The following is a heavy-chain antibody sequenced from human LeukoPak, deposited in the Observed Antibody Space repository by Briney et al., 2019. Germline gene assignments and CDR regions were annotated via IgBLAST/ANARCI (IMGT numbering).Heavy chain of an antibody. Sequence: SETLSLTCTVSGGSVSTISHFWDWVRQPPGKGLEWIVSLSDTGTTYYNPSLESRVTMSVDTSKNQFSLKLSSVTAADTAVYYCARGTRDFDYWGQGTLVTVSS. V-gene: IGHV4-39*01. CDR2: LSDTGTT. CDR1: GGSVSTISHF. CDR3: ARGTRDFDY. J-gene: IGHJ4*02.